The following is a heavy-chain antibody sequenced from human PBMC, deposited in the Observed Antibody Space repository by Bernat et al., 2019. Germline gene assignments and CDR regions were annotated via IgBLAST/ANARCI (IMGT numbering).Heavy chain of an antibody. CDR3: ARHITEYSSGWEGFDY. D-gene: IGHD6-19*01. CDR2: IYPGDSDT. Sequence: PGESLQISCKSSGYGFASYWIAWVRQVPGKGLEWMGIIYPGDSDTRYSPSFQGQVTMSVDKSISTAYLQWSSLKASDTAMYYCARHITEYSSGWEGFDYWGRGTLVTVSS. V-gene: IGHV5-51*01. J-gene: IGHJ4*02. CDR1: GYGFASYW.